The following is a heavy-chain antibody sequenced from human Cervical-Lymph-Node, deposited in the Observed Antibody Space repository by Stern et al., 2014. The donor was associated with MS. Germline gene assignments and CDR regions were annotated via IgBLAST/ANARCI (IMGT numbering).Heavy chain of an antibody. J-gene: IGHJ5*02. Sequence: VQLVESGGDLVKPGGSLRLSCAASGFTFSDYYMNWIRQVPGKGLEWVSYINGSGSARYYADSVEGRFTISRDNAKKSLYLQMNSLRDEDTAVYYCANSIAWGQGTPVTVSS. CDR1: GFTFSDYY. CDR2: INGSGSAR. D-gene: IGHD2/OR15-2a*01. CDR3: ANSIA. V-gene: IGHV3-11*01.